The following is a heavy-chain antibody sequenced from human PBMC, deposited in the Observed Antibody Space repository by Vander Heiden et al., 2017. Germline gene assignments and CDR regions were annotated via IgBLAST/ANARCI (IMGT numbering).Heavy chain of an antibody. CDR1: GYTFTSYG. CDR3: ARGREYSSSSTPYYYYGMDV. Sequence: QVQLVQSGAEVKKPGASVKVSCKASGYTFTSYGISWVRQAPGQGLEWMGWISAYNGNTNYAQKLQGRVTMTTDTSTSTAYMELRSLRSNDTAVYYCARGREYSSSSTPYYYYGMDVWGQGTTVTVSS. J-gene: IGHJ6*02. V-gene: IGHV1-18*01. CDR2: ISAYNGNT. D-gene: IGHD6-6*01.